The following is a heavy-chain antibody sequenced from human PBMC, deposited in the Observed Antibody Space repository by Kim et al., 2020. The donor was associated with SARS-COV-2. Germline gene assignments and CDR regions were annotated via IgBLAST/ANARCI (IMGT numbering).Heavy chain of an antibody. CDR3: ARGPISKRRDAFDI. V-gene: IGHV4-34*01. Sequence: NPSLKSRVTISVDTSKNQFSLKLSSVTAADTAVYYCARGPISKRRDAFDIWGQGTMVTVSS. J-gene: IGHJ3*02.